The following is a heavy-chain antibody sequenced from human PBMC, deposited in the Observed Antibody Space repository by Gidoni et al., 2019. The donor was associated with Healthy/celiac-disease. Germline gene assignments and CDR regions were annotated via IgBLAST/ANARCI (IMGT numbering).Heavy chain of an antibody. CDR3: ARDSRHSSSWYVGGDGMDV. J-gene: IGHJ6*02. CDR2: IYHSGST. V-gene: IGHV4-4*02. Sequence: QVQLQESGPGLVKPSGTLSLTCAVSGGSISSSNWWSWVRQPPGKGLEWIGEIYHSGSTNYNPSLKRRVTISVDKSKHQFSLKLSSVPAADTAVYYCARDSRHSSSWYVGGDGMDVWGQGTTVTVSS. CDR1: GGSISSSNW. D-gene: IGHD6-13*01.